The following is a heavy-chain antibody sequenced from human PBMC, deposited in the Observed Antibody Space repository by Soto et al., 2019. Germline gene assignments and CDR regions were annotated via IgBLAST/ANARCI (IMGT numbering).Heavy chain of an antibody. V-gene: IGHV6-1*01. CDR3: ARDIVVVPAADDAFDI. CDR1: GDSVSSNSAA. Sequence: SQTLSLTCAISGDSVSSNSAAWNWIRQSPSRGLEWLGRTYYRSKWYNDYAVSVKSRITINPDTSKNQFSLQLNSVTPEDTAVDYCARDIVVVPAADDAFDIWGQGTMVTVSS. J-gene: IGHJ3*02. D-gene: IGHD2-2*01. CDR2: TYYRSKWYN.